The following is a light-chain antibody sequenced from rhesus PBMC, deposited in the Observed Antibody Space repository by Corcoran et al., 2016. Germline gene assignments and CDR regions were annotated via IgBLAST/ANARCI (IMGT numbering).Light chain of an antibody. CDR2: KAA. Sequence: DIQMTQSPSSLSASVGDRVTITCRASQGISTWLAWYQQKPGKAPKVLIYKAARLQSGVPSRFSGSGYGTDCTLTSSSLQPEDFATYYCQQCNSAPYSFGQGTKGEIK. CDR3: QQCNSAPYS. V-gene: IGKV1-21*01. CDR1: QGISTW. J-gene: IGKJ2*01.